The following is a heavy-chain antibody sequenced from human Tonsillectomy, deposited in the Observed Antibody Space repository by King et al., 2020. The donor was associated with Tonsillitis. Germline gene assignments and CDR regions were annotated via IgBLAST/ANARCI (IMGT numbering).Heavy chain of an antibody. V-gene: IGHV4-61*02. D-gene: IGHD3-10*01. J-gene: IGHJ5*02. CDR2: IYTSGST. CDR3: AREYYKVSFDP. Sequence: VQLQESGPGLVKPSQTLSLTCTVSGGSISSGIYYWSWIRQPAGKGLEWIGRIYTSGSTNINSSLKSRVTISVDTSKNQISLRLTSVTAADTAVYYCAREYYKVSFDPWGQGTLVTVSS. CDR1: GGSISSGIYY.